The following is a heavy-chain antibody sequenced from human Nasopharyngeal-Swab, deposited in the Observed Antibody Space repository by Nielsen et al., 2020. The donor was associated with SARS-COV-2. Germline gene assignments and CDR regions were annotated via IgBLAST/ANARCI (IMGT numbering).Heavy chain of an antibody. J-gene: IGHJ5*02. CDR3: ARALDPRRYNWFDP. V-gene: IGHV3-53*04. D-gene: IGHD6-6*01. CDR2: IYSGGST. Sequence: GRQAPGKGLEWVSIIYSGGSTYYSDSVKGRFTISRHNSKNTLYLQMNSLRVEDTAVYYCARALDPRRYNWFDPWGQGTLVTVSS.